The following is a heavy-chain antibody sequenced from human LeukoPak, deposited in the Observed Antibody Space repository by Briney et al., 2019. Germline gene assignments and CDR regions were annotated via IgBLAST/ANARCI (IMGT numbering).Heavy chain of an antibody. CDR3: ARDNWNYPNYYYYMDV. D-gene: IGHD1-7*01. CDR1: GYSISSGYY. Sequence: PSETLSLTCAVSGYSISSGYYWGWIRQPPGKGLEWIGSIYHSGSTYHNPSLKSRVTISVDTSKNQFSLKLSSVTAADTAVYYCARDNWNYPNYYYYMDVWGKGTTVTVSS. CDR2: IYHSGST. J-gene: IGHJ6*03. V-gene: IGHV4-38-2*02.